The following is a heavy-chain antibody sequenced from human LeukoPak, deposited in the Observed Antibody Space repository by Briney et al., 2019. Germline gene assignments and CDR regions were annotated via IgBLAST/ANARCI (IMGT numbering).Heavy chain of an antibody. CDR3: ANDQMEWLVSHEAFDL. J-gene: IGHJ3*01. CDR1: KFTFSNYV. CDR2: IRFGGGYQ. Sequence: GGSLRLSCTACKFTFSNYVMHGVRQAPGKGVEWGASIRFGGGYQYYADSVKGRFTISRENSKNMLSLQMHSLRAEDTAIYSCANDQMEWLVSHEAFDLWGQGTIVTVSS. V-gene: IGHV3-30*02. D-gene: IGHD6-19*01.